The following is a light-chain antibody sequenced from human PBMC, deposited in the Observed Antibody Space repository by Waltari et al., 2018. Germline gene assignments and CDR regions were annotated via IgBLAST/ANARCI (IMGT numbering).Light chain of an antibody. J-gene: IGKJ4*01. V-gene: IGKV3-11*01. CDR2: DTS. CDR3: QQGVILPLT. Sequence: EIVLTQSPVTLSLAAGERATLSCRASESVSNYLAWYQQKPGQSPTLLIYDTSKWATGIPGRFSGRGYVTDFTLTINNLEAEDFALYYCQQGVILPLTFGGGTKLEIK. CDR1: ESVSNY.